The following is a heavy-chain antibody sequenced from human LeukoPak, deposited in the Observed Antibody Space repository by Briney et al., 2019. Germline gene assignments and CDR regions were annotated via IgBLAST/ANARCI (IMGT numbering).Heavy chain of an antibody. D-gene: IGHD3-9*01. CDR3: ARGFDGVAGWFDP. CDR1: GGSISSGDYY. Sequence: PSQTLSLTCTVSGGSISSGDYYWSWIRQPPGKGLERIGYISHRGTTKYNLSLKSRVTMSVDTSNNQFSLRMNSVIAADTAIYYCARGFDGVAGWFDPWGQGTLVTVSS. J-gene: IGHJ5*02. V-gene: IGHV4-61*08. CDR2: ISHRGTT.